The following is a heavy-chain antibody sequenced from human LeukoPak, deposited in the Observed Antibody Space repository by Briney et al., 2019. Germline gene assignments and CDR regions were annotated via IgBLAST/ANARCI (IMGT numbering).Heavy chain of an antibody. Sequence: GGSLRLSCAASGFTSSSYAMHWVRQAPDKGLEWVAVISYDGSNKYYADSVKGRFTISRDNSKNTLYLQMNSLRAEDTAVYYCARDLSSIVVVITSLGYWGQGTLVTVSS. D-gene: IGHD3-22*01. CDR1: GFTSSSYA. V-gene: IGHV3-30-3*01. CDR2: ISYDGSNK. CDR3: ARDLSSIVVVITSLGY. J-gene: IGHJ4*02.